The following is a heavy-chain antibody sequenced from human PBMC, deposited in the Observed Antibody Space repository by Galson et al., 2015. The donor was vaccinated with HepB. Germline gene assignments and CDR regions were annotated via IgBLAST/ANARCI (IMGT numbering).Heavy chain of an antibody. V-gene: IGHV3-73*01. CDR2: IRSKINNYAT. CDR3: IRPTVTTGGAFDI. CDR1: GFAFSGSA. J-gene: IGHJ3*02. Sequence: SLRLSCAASGFAFSGSAIHWVRQASGQGLEWVGHIRSKINNYATAYVASVKGRFTISRDDSKDTAYLQMNSLKTEDTAVYYCIRPTVTTGGAFDIWGQGTMVTVSS. D-gene: IGHD4-17*01.